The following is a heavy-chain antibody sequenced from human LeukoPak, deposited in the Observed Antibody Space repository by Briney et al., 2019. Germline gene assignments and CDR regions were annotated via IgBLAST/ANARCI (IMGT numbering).Heavy chain of an antibody. D-gene: IGHD5-18*01. CDR1: GGSISSYY. Sequence: SETLSLTCTVSGGSISSYYWSWIRQPAGKGLEWIGRIYTSGSTNYNPSLKSRVTMSVDTSKNQFSLKLSSVTAADTAVYYCARDAGYSYGQSPFLFDYWGQGTLVTVSS. CDR3: ARDAGYSYGQSPFLFDY. CDR2: IYTSGST. V-gene: IGHV4-4*07. J-gene: IGHJ4*02.